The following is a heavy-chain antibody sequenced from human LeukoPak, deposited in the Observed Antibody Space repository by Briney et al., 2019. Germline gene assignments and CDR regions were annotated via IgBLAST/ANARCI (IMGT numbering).Heavy chain of an antibody. J-gene: IGHJ4*02. CDR2: ISGSGGST. V-gene: IGHV3-23*01. CDR1: GFTFSSYA. D-gene: IGHD3-22*01. Sequence: GGSLGLSCAASGFTFSSYAMSWVRQAPGKGLEWVSAISGSGGSTYYADSVKGRFTISRDNSKNTLYLQMNSLRAEDTAVYYCAKGTNYYDSRTPFDYWGQGTLVTVSS. CDR3: AKGTNYYDSRTPFDY.